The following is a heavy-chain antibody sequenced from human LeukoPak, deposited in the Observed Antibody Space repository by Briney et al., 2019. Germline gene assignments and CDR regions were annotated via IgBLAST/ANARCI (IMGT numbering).Heavy chain of an antibody. CDR3: ARGARGVIIHGQNDAFDI. V-gene: IGHV4-39*07. CDR1: GGSISSSSYY. J-gene: IGHJ3*02. D-gene: IGHD3-10*01. CDR2: IYYSGST. Sequence: PSETLSLTCTVSGGSISSSSYYWGWIRQPPGKGLEWIGSIYYSGSTYYNPSLKSRVTISVDTSKNQFSLKLSSVTAADTAVYYCARGARGVIIHGQNDAFDIWGQGTMVTVSS.